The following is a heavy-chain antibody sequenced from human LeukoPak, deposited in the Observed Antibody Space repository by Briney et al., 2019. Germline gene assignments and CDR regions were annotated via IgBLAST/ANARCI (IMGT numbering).Heavy chain of an antibody. J-gene: IGHJ5*02. CDR3: ARDMVRGRGWFDP. Sequence: SETLSLTCAVSGYSISRGYYWGWIRQPPGKGLEWIGSIYHSGSTYYNPSLKRRVTISVDTSKNQFSLKLSSVTAADTAVYYCARDMVRGRGWFDPWGQGTLVTVSS. CDR1: GYSISRGYY. CDR2: IYHSGST. D-gene: IGHD3-10*01. V-gene: IGHV4-38-2*02.